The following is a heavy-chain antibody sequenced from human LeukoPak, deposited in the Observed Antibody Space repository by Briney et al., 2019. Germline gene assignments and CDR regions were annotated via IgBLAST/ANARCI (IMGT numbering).Heavy chain of an antibody. V-gene: IGHV4-4*07. CDR1: GGSISSNY. CDR3: ARCSGGSPAYSGSYFYYYLDV. Sequence: SETLSLTCTVSGGSISSNYWGWIRQPAGGRLEWIGRIYSSGDTNYNPSLKGRVSMSVDTSKNQLSLNLTSVTVADTAFYYCARCSGGSPAYSGSYFYYYLDVWGKGTPVTVSS. CDR2: IYSSGDT. D-gene: IGHD5-12*01. J-gene: IGHJ6*03.